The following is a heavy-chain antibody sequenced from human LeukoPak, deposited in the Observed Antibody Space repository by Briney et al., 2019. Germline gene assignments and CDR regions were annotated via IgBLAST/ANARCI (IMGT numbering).Heavy chain of an antibody. V-gene: IGHV1-46*01. Sequence: GASVKVSCKASGYTFTSYYMHWVRQAPGQGLEWMGIINPSGGSTSYAQKFQGRVTMTRDMSTSTVYMELSSLRSEDTAVYYCARDPARSSWPSGIDYWGQGTLVTVSS. J-gene: IGHJ4*02. D-gene: IGHD6-13*01. CDR3: ARDPARSSWPSGIDY. CDR1: GYTFTSYY. CDR2: INPSGGST.